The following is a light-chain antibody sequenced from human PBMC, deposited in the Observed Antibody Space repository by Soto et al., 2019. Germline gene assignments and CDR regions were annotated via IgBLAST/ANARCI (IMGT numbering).Light chain of an antibody. V-gene: IGLV2-23*02. CDR1: SSDVGSYNL. CDR3: CSFAGSSTWI. CDR2: EVN. J-gene: IGLJ2*01. Sequence: QSVLTQPASVSGSPGQSITISCTGTSSDVGSYNLVSWYQQHPGKAPKLMIYEVNKWPSGVSNHFSGSKSGNTASLTISGIQAEDEADYYCCSFAGSSTWIFGGGTKLTVL.